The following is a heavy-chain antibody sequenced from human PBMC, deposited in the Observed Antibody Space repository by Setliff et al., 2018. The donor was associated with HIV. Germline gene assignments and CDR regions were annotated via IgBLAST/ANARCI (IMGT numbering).Heavy chain of an antibody. J-gene: IGHJ4*02. Sequence: PGGSLRLSCAASGFTFSDYYMSWIRQAPGMGLEWVSYISSSGSIIYYADSVKGRFTISRDNAKKSLYLQMNSLRAEDTAVYYCAKDPGGISGYYEGVESYFDYWGQGTLVTVSS. D-gene: IGHD3-22*01. CDR1: GFTFSDYY. V-gene: IGHV3-11*04. CDR3: AKDPGGISGYYEGVESYFDY. CDR2: ISSSGSII.